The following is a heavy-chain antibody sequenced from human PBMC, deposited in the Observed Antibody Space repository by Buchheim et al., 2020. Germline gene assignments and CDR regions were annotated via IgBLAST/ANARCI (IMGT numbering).Heavy chain of an antibody. J-gene: IGHJ4*02. D-gene: IGHD2-8*01. Sequence: QVQLVESGGGVVQPGRSLRLSCAASGFTFSSYGMHWVRQAPGKGLEWVAVISYDGSNKYYADSVKGRFTISRDNSKNTLYLQMNSLRAEDTAVYYCAYLMGYGNSLFDYWGQGT. CDR2: ISYDGSNK. V-gene: IGHV3-30*03. CDR3: AYLMGYGNSLFDY. CDR1: GFTFSSYG.